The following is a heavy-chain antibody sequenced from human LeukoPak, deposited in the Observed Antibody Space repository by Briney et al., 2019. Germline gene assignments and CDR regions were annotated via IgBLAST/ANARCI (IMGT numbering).Heavy chain of an antibody. D-gene: IGHD4/OR15-4a*01. J-gene: IGHJ1*01. V-gene: IGHV3-15*01. CDR2: LKSKADGGTI. CDR1: GFNISNAW. CDR3: TTDRLFFQH. Sequence: GGSLRLSCEALGFNISNAWMSWARQTPGKGLEWVGRLKSKADGGTIDFAAPVTDRFTISRDDSKNLMHLQLNSLKTEDSGVYFCTTDRLFFQHWGQGTVVTVS.